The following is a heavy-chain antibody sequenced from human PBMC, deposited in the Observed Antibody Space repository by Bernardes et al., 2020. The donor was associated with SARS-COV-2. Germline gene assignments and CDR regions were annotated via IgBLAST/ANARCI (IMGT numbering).Heavy chain of an antibody. Sequence: ASVKVSCKVSGYTLTELSMHWVRQAPGKGLEWMGGFDPEDGETIYAQKFQGRVTMTEDTSTDTAYMELSSLRSEDTAVYYCATTSPYCSGGSCPSWFDPWGQGTLVTVSS. J-gene: IGHJ5*02. CDR3: ATTSPYCSGGSCPSWFDP. D-gene: IGHD2-15*01. CDR1: GYTLTELS. CDR2: FDPEDGET. V-gene: IGHV1-24*01.